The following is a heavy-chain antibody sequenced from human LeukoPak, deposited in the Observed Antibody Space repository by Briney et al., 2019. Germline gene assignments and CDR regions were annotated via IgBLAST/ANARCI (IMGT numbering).Heavy chain of an antibody. Sequence: NASETLSLTCAVYGGSFSGYYWSWIRQPPPQGLERVGEMNHFGSTNYNPSIKSRVTISVHTSKNQFSLKLSSVTAAATAVYYCARHASGSYLPGYYYYYYMDVWGKGTTVTISS. J-gene: IGHJ6*03. CDR1: GGSFSGYY. V-gene: IGHV4-34*01. CDR2: MNHFGST. CDR3: ARHASGSYLPGYYYYYYMDV. D-gene: IGHD1-26*01.